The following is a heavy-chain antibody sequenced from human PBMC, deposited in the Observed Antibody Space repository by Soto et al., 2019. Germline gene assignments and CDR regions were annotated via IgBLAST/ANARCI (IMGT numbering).Heavy chain of an antibody. CDR2: IYYSGST. CDR1: GGSISSSSYY. CDR3: ARAKRITIFGVVLGPQNWFDP. J-gene: IGHJ5*02. V-gene: IGHV4-39*01. D-gene: IGHD3-3*01. Sequence: SETLSLTCTVSGGSISSSSYYWGWIRQPPGKGLEWIGSIYYSGSTYYNPSLKSRVTISVDTSKNQFSLKLSSVTAADTAVYYCARAKRITIFGVVLGPQNWFDPWGQGTLVTVSS.